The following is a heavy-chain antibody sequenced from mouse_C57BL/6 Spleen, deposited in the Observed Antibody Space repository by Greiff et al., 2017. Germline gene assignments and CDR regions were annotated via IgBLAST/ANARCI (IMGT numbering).Heavy chain of an antibody. CDR1: GYSITSGYY. D-gene: IGHD2-1*01. V-gene: IGHV3-6*01. CDR2: ISYDGSN. CDR3: ASYGTLYRYFDV. Sequence: EVKLLESGPGLVKPSQSLSLTCSVTGYSITSGYYWNWIRQFPGNKLEWMGYISYDGSNNYNPSLKNRISITRDTSKNQFFLKLNSVTTEDTATYYCASYGTLYRYFDVWGTGTTVTVSS. J-gene: IGHJ1*03.